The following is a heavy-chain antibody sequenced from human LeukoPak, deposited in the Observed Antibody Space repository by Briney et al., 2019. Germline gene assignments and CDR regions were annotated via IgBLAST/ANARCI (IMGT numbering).Heavy chain of an antibody. V-gene: IGHV3-11*01. CDR3: ARGDSYYYYGMDV. Sequence: PGGSLRLSCAASGFTFSDYYMSWIRQAPGKGLEWVSYISSSGSTIYYADSVKGRFTIAGDNAKNSLYLQMNSLRAEDTAVYYCARGDSYYYYGMDVWGQGTTVTVSS. CDR2: ISSSGSTI. J-gene: IGHJ6*02. D-gene: IGHD2-15*01. CDR1: GFTFSDYY.